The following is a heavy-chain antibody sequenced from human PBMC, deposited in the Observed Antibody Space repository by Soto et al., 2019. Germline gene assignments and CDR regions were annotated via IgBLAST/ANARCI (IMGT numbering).Heavy chain of an antibody. CDR1: GGSISSYY. J-gene: IGHJ6*02. V-gene: IGHV4-59*12. D-gene: IGHD2-2*01. CDR3: ARESVLVPAVYYYGMDV. CDR2: IYYSGST. Sequence: PSETLSLTCTVSGGSISSYYWSWIRQPPGKGLEWIGYIYYSGSTYYNPSLKSRVTISVDTSKNQFSLKLSSVTAADTAVYYCARESVLVPAVYYYGMDVWGQGTTVTVSS.